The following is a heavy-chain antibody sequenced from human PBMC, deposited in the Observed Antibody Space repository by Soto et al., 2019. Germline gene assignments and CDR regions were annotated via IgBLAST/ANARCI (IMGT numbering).Heavy chain of an antibody. CDR2: IYYSGST. D-gene: IGHD4-17*01. CDR3: AREGSYGDSSYYYYGMDV. Sequence: SETLSLTCTVSGVSISSGDYYWSWIRQPPGKGLEWIGYIYYSGSTYYNPSLKSRVTISVDTSKNQFSLKLSSVTAADTAVYYCAREGSYGDSSYYYYGMDVWGQGTTVTVSS. J-gene: IGHJ6*02. V-gene: IGHV4-30-4*01. CDR1: GVSISSGDYY.